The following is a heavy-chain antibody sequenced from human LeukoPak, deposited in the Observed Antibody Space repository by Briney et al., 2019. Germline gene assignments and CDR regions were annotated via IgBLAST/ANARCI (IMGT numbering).Heavy chain of an antibody. V-gene: IGHV1-69*06. CDR1: GGTFSSYA. J-gene: IGHJ5*02. CDR2: IIPIFGTA. CDR3: ARDNPLFNEMANWLDP. D-gene: IGHD5-24*01. Sequence: SVKVSCKASGGTFSSYAISWVRQAPGQGLEWMGGIIPIFGTANYAQKFQGRVTITADKSTSTAYMELSSLRSEDTAVYYCARDNPLFNEMANWLDPWGQGTLVTVSS.